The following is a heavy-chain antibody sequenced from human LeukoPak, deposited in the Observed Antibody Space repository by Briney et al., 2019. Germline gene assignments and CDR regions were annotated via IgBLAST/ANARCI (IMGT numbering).Heavy chain of an antibody. CDR3: ARDHCTPGTCLGGH. D-gene: IGHD2-15*01. Sequence: GASVKVSCKASGYTFIGYYMHWVRQAPGQGLEWIGRIIPSLDVANYAQKFQGRVTLSVDRDTATTYMEVTGLRSEDTAIYYCARDHCTPGTCLGGHWGQGTLVTVSS. J-gene: IGHJ4*02. CDR2: IIPSLDVA. CDR1: GYTFIGYY. V-gene: IGHV1-69*04.